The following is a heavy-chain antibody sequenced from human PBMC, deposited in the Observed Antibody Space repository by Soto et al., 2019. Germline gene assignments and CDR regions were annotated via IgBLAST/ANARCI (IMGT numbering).Heavy chain of an antibody. J-gene: IGHJ3*02. CDR3: ATRNGYNMGAFDI. D-gene: IGHD5-12*01. CDR1: GGSISSGGYS. CDR2: MYHSGPT. Sequence: SETLSLTCAVSGGSISSGGYSWSWIRQPPGKGLERIGYMYHSGPTYYNPPLETRVTISVDKSKNQFSLKLASVTAADTAVYYCATRNGYNMGAFDIWGQGTMVTVSS. V-gene: IGHV4-30-2*01.